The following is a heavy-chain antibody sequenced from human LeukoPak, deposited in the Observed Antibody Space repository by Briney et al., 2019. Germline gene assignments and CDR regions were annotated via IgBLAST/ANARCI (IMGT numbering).Heavy chain of an antibody. CDR1: GFTFSSYA. J-gene: IGHJ5*02. Sequence: GGSLRLSCAASGFTFSSYAMSGVRQAPGKGLEGFSAIRGSGGSTYYADSVKGRFTISRDNSKKTLYLQMNSLRAEDTAVYYCAKGYSSRWLINWFDPWGQGTLVTVSS. CDR3: AKGYSSRWLINWFDP. D-gene: IGHD6-13*01. V-gene: IGHV3-23*01. CDR2: IRGSGGST.